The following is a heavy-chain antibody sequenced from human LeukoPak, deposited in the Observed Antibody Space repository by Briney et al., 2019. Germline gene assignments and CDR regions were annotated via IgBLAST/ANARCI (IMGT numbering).Heavy chain of an antibody. D-gene: IGHD6-6*01. Sequence: GGSLRLSCAASGFIFSSYAMTWVRQAPGKGLEWVSAISGSGGSTYYADSVKGRFTISRDNSKNTLYLQMNSLRAEDTAVYYCAKLMEQLADLYYYGMDVWGQGTTVTVSS. CDR3: AKLMEQLADLYYYGMDV. J-gene: IGHJ6*02. CDR2: ISGSGGST. CDR1: GFIFSSYA. V-gene: IGHV3-23*01.